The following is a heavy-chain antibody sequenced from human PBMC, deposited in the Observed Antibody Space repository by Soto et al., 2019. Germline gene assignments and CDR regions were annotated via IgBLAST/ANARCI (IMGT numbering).Heavy chain of an antibody. CDR3: ARDYISGSPNY. CDR1: GFTFSNWW. D-gene: IGHD5-12*01. CDR2: INGDGTTT. J-gene: IGHJ4*02. Sequence: GGSLRLSCAASGFTFSNWWMHWVRQTPGRGLVWVSHINGDGTTTNYADSVKGRFTISRDNAKNTLYLQMNSLRAEDTGVYYCARDYISGSPNYWGQGTLVTVSP. V-gene: IGHV3-74*01.